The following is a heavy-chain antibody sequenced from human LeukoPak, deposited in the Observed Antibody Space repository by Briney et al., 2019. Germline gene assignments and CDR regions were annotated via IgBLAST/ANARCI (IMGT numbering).Heavy chain of an antibody. CDR2: IYYSGST. D-gene: IGHD5-24*01. V-gene: IGHV4-39*07. CDR1: GGSISSSSYY. Sequence: PSETLSLTCTVSGGSISSSSYYWGWIRQPPGKGLEWIGSIYYSGSTYYNPSLKSRVTISVDTSKNQFSLKLSSVTAADTAVYYCASGSQRWLQVPETRWYFDLWGRGTLVTVSS. CDR3: ASGSQRWLQVPETRWYFDL. J-gene: IGHJ2*01.